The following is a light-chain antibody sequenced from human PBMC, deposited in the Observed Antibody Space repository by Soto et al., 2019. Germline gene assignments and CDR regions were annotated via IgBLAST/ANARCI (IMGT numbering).Light chain of an antibody. CDR3: PQYYTTPWT. Sequence: DIVMTQSPDSLAVSLGERATINCKSSQSVLYSSNNKNYLAWYQQKPGQPPKALIYWASTRESGVPDRVSGSGSVTDFTLTIISLQAEDVAVYYCPQYYTTPWTFGQGTKVEIK. J-gene: IGKJ1*01. V-gene: IGKV4-1*01. CDR1: QSVLYSSNNKNY. CDR2: WAS.